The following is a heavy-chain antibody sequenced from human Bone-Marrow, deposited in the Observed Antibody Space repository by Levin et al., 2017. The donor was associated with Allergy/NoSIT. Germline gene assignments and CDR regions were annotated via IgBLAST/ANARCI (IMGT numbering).Heavy chain of an antibody. V-gene: IGHV1-2*02. CDR3: ASRPAGIAVAGTVDY. D-gene: IGHD6-19*01. J-gene: IGHJ4*02. CDR1: GYTFTGYY. Sequence: AASVKVSCKASGYTFTGYYMHWVRQAPGQGLEWMGWINPNSGGTNYAQKFQGRVTMTRDTSISTAYMELSRLRSDDTAVYYCASRPAGIAVAGTVDYWGQGTLVTVSS. CDR2: INPNSGGT.